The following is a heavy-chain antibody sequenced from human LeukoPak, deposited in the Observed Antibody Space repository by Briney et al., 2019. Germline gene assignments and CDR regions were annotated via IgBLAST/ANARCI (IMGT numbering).Heavy chain of an antibody. J-gene: IGHJ4*02. D-gene: IGHD3-3*01. CDR3: ARDFWSGYYTPLEN. V-gene: IGHV3-7*01. Sequence: GGSLRLSCAASGFTFSSYSMNWVRQAPGKGLEWVANIKQDGSEKYYVDSVKGRFTISRDNAKNSLYLQMNSLRAEDTAVYYCARDFWSGYYTPLENWGQGTLVTVSS. CDR2: IKQDGSEK. CDR1: GFTFSSYS.